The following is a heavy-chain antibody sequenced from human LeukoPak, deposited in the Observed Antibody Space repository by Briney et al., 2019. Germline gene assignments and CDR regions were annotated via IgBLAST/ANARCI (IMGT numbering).Heavy chain of an antibody. CDR3: ARGIYYYDSSGYGFDY. Sequence: SETLSLTCTVSGGSISSGDYYWSWIRQPPGKGLEWIGEINHSGSTNYNPSLKSRVTISVDTSKNQFSLKLSSVTAADTAVYYCARGIYYYDSSGYGFDYWGQGTLVTVSS. D-gene: IGHD3-22*01. CDR2: INHSGST. CDR1: GGSISSGDYY. J-gene: IGHJ4*02. V-gene: IGHV4-39*07.